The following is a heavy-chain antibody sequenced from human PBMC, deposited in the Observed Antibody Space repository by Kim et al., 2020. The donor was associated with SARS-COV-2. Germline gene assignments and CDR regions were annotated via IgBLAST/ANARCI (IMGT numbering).Heavy chain of an antibody. Sequence: GGSLRLSCAASGFTFSDYYMSWIRQAPGKGLEWVSYISSSGSTIYYADSVKGRFTISRDTAKNSLYLQMNSLRAEDTAVYYCARGDTAMAKYYYYYYGMEVWGQGTTVTVSS. CDR2: ISSSGSTI. CDR3: ARGDTAMAKYYYYYYGMEV. CDR1: GFTFSDYY. V-gene: IGHV3-11*04. D-gene: IGHD5-18*01. J-gene: IGHJ6*02.